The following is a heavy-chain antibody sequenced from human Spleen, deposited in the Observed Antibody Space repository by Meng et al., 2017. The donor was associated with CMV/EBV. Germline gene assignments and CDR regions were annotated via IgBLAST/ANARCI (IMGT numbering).Heavy chain of an antibody. J-gene: IGHJ5*02. CDR2: INPLSGGT. D-gene: IGHD3-22*01. V-gene: IGHV1-2*02. CDR3: ATENDYYDSKGPDP. CDR1: GYSFTDHY. Sequence: SGYSFTDHYIHWVRQAPGPGLGWMGWINPLSGGTDFPQKFQGRVTLTRDTSTTTVHMELGRLRSDDTAVYYCATENDYYDSKGPDPWGQGTLVTVSS.